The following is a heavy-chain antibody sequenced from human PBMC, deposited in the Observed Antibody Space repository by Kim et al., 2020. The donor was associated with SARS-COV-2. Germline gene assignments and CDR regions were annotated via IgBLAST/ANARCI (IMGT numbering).Heavy chain of an antibody. Sequence: GGSLRLSCTASGFTVSNYDIIWVRQAPGKGLEWVAFISGDNRDHYADYAKSRFTTIRNNTKNTIHLQINNMTVDDTAAYYYVRYEPWNQGAHDTVSS. CDR3: VRYEP. CDR2: ISGDNRD. J-gene: IGHJ5*02. V-gene: IGHV3-53*01. D-gene: IGHD3-16*01. CDR1: GFTVSNYD.